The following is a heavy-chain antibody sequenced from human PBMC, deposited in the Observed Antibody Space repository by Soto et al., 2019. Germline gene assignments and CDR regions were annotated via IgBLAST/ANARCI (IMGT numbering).Heavy chain of an antibody. CDR1: GASVTTNYW. J-gene: IGHJ4*02. D-gene: IGHD3-3*01. Sequence: QLQESGPGLVKPSGTLSLTCAVSGASVTTNYWWGWVRQSPVTGLEWIGALSHSGPVNYSPSLESRVTLSIDASKNQFSLELASVTAADTAVYFCAVSRGFYTIHSWGQGTLVSVSS. V-gene: IGHV4-4*02. CDR3: AVSRGFYTIHS. CDR2: LSHSGPV.